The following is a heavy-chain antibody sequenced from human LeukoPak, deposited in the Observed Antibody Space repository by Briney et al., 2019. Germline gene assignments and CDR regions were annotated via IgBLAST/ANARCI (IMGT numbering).Heavy chain of an antibody. J-gene: IGHJ4*02. Sequence: SETLSLTCAVYGGSFSGYYWSGIRQPPGKGLEWIGEINHSGSTNYNPSLKSRVTISVDTSKNQFSLKLSSVTAADTAVYYCATGSYGYSYGDTYDYCGQGTLVTVSS. V-gene: IGHV4-34*01. D-gene: IGHD5-18*01. CDR3: ATGSYGYSYGDTYDY. CDR2: INHSGST. CDR1: GGSFSGYY.